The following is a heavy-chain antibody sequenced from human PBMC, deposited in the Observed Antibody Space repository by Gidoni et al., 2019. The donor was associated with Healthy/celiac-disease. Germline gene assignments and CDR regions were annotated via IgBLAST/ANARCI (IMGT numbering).Heavy chain of an antibody. CDR3: ASALRAYCGGDCYRGAFDI. D-gene: IGHD2-21*02. V-gene: IGHV3-30*01. J-gene: IGHJ3*02. CDR1: GFTFSSYA. CDR2: ISYDGSNK. Sequence: QVQLVESGGGVVQPGRSLRLSCAAYGFTFSSYAMHWVRQAPGKGLEWVAFISYDGSNKYYADSVEGRFTISRDNSKNTLYLQMNSLRAEDTAVYYCASALRAYCGGDCYRGAFDIWGQGTMVTVSS.